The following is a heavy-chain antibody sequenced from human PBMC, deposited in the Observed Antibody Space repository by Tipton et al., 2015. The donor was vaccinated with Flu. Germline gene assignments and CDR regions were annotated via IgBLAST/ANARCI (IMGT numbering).Heavy chain of an antibody. Sequence: TLSLTCTVSGDSMRRDYFWGWIRQAPGKGLEWIGNIHYSGSPHYNPSLKSRVTISVDTSKNQFSLRVSSVTAADTAVYFCARRTFSNYVSEPKNWFDFWGQGTLVTVSS. CDR2: IHYSGSP. V-gene: IGHV4-38-2*02. D-gene: IGHD4-11*01. J-gene: IGHJ5*01. CDR1: GDSMRRDYF. CDR3: ARRTFSNYVSEPKNWFDF.